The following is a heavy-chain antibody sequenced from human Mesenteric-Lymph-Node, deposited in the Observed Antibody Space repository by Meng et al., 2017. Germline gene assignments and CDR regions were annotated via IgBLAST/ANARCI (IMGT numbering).Heavy chain of an antibody. CDR2: INHSGST. V-gene: IGHV4-34*01. Sequence: GSLRLSCAASGFTFNNAWVSWIRQPPGKGLEWIGEINHSGSTNYNPSLKSRVTISVDTSKNQFSLHLSSVTAADTAVYYCARLPTSAAAIRETFDYWGQGTLVTVSS. J-gene: IGHJ4*02. CDR3: ARLPTSAAAIRETFDY. CDR1: GFTFNNAW. D-gene: IGHD2-2*01.